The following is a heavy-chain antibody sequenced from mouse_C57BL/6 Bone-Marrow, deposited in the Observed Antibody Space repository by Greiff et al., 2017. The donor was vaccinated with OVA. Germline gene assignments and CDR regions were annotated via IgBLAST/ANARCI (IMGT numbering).Heavy chain of an antibody. CDR3: ARPLLLRYPDWYFDV. CDR2: IDPEDGET. J-gene: IGHJ1*03. Sequence: EVQLVESGAELVKPGASVKLSCTASGFNIKDYYMHWVKQRTEQGLEWIGRIDPEDGETKYAPKFQGKATITADTSSNTAYLQLSSLTSEDTAVYYCARPLLLRYPDWYFDVWGTGTTVTVSS. CDR1: GFNIKDYY. D-gene: IGHD1-1*01. V-gene: IGHV14-2*01.